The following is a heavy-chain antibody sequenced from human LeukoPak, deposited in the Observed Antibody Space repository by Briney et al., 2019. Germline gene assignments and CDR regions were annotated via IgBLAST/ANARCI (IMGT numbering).Heavy chain of an antibody. V-gene: IGHV3-30-3*01. CDR3: ARELGSYEGGYYGMDV. D-gene: IGHD1-26*01. CDR1: GFTFSNYA. Sequence: TGGSLRLSCAASGFTFSNYAMHWVRQAPGKGLEWVAIISYDGNDKYYTDSVKGRFTISRDKSKNTLYLQMNSLRAEDTAVYYCARELGSYEGGYYGMDVWGQGTTVTVSS. J-gene: IGHJ6*02. CDR2: ISYDGNDK.